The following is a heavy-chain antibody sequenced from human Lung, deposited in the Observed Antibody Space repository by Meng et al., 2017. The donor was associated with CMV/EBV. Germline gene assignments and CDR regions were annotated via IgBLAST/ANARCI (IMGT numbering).Heavy chain of an antibody. CDR2: IVPILGIT. Sequence: SVKVSCKASGGMFSSYAISWVRQAPGQGLEWMGGIVPILGITNYAQNFQDRVTITADKSTSTAYMELNSLRSEDTAVYYCSDYRLYSSSSFVQGYYNGVDVWGQGXTVTVSS. V-gene: IGHV1-69*10. D-gene: IGHD6-6*01. J-gene: IGHJ6*02. CDR3: SDYRLYSSSSFVQGYYNGVDV. CDR1: GGMFSSYA.